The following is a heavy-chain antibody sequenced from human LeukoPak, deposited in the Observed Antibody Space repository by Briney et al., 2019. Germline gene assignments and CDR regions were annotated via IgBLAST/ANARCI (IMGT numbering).Heavy chain of an antibody. J-gene: IGHJ5*02. CDR3: AREASRLLWSWFDP. CDR1: GGSISSYY. CDR2: IYTSGST. D-gene: IGHD2-2*01. Sequence: PSETLSLTCTVSGGSISSYYWSWIRQPPGKGLEWIGYIYTSGSTNYNPSLKSRVTISVDTSKNQFSLKLSSVTAADTAVYYCAREASRLLWSWFDPWGQGTLVTVSS. V-gene: IGHV4-4*09.